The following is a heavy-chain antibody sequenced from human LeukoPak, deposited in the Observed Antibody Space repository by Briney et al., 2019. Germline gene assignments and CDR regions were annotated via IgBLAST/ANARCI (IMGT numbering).Heavy chain of an antibody. J-gene: IGHJ3*02. V-gene: IGHV4-34*01. CDR1: GGSFSGYY. D-gene: IGHD3-3*01. CDR2: INHSGST. CDR3: ARGRIRFTIFGVARDAFDI. Sequence: SETLSLTCAVYGGSFSGYYWSWIRQPPGKGLEWIGEINHSGSTNCNPSLKSRVTISVDTSKNQFSLKLSSVTAADTAVYYCARGRIRFTIFGVARDAFDIWGQGTMVTVSS.